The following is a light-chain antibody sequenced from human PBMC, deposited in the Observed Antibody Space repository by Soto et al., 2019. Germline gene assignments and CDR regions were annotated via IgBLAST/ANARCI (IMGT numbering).Light chain of an antibody. J-gene: IGLJ2*01. Sequence: QSVLTQPPSASGTPGQRVTISCSGSSSNIGSNYVYWYQQLPGTAPKLLIYRNNQRPSGVPDRFSGSKSGTSASLAISGLRSEAEADDYCAAWDDSLSGPVFGGGTKLTVL. V-gene: IGLV1-47*01. CDR2: RNN. CDR1: SSNIGSNY. CDR3: AAWDDSLSGPV.